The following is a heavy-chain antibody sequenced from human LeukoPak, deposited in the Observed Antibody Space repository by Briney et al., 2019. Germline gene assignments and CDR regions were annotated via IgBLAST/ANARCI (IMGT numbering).Heavy chain of an antibody. CDR3: ARVNVCPRCHFDY. CDR1: GFTLTSYA. Sequence: TGGSLRLSCAASGFTLTSYAMSWVRQAPGKGLEWVSAMSGDGTGTYYADSVKGRFTISRDISKSTLFLQMDSLRAEDTAVYYCARVNVCPRCHFDYWGQGTLVTVSS. D-gene: IGHD3-16*01. CDR2: MSGDGTGT. J-gene: IGHJ4*02. V-gene: IGHV3-23*01.